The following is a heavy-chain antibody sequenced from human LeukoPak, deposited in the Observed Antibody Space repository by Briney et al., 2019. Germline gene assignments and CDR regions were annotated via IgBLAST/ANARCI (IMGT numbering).Heavy chain of an antibody. CDR2: ISATGVYT. V-gene: IGHV3-23*01. D-gene: IGHD4-17*01. CDR1: GFTFSSYG. Sequence: GGYLRLSCAASGFTFSSYGMSWVRQAPGKGLEWVSAISATGVYTNYADSVQGRFTISRDSSKHTPYLQMNSLRAEDTAVYYCAKDRMTTVTTWFWDVWGKGTTVTVSS. J-gene: IGHJ6*04. CDR3: AKDRMTTVTTWFWDV.